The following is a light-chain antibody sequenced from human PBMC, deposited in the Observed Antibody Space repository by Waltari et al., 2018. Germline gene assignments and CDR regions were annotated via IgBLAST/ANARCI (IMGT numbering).Light chain of an antibody. J-gene: IGLJ3*02. CDR1: SSNIGAGYD. CDR3: QSYDSSLSGWV. Sequence: QSVLTQPPSVSAAPGQRVTISCTGSSSNIGAGYDVHWYQQLPGTAPKLLIYGNINRPSGVPGRFSGSKSGTSASLAITGLQAEDEADYYCQSYDSSLSGWVFGGGTKLTVL. V-gene: IGLV1-40*01. CDR2: GNI.